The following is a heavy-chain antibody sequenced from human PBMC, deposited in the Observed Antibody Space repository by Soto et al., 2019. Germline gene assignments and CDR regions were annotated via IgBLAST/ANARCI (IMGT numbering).Heavy chain of an antibody. CDR3: ASTLWVDSSGWEQFDY. Sequence: SETLSLTCTVSGGSISSYYWSWIRQPPGKGLEWIGYIYYSGSTNYNPSLKSRVTISVDTSKNQFSLKLSSVTAADTAVYYCASTLWVDSSGWEQFDYWGQGTLVTVSS. CDR1: GGSISSYY. D-gene: IGHD6-19*01. CDR2: IYYSGST. V-gene: IGHV4-59*08. J-gene: IGHJ4*02.